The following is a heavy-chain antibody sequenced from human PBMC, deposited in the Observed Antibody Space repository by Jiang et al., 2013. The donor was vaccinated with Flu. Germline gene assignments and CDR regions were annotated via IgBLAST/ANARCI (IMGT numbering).Heavy chain of an antibody. Sequence: PGLVKPSETLSLTCTVSGGSTSSYYWSWIRQPPGKGLEWIGYIYYSGSTTYNPSLKGRVTISVDTSKNQFSLKLSSVTAADTAVYYCARGSNHYYFHYWGQGTLVTVSS. CDR1: GGSTSSYY. CDR3: ARGSNHYYFHY. V-gene: IGHV4-59*08. CDR2: IYYSGST. J-gene: IGHJ4*02.